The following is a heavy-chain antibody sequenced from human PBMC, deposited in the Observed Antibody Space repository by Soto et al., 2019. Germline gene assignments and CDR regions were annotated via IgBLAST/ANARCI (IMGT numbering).Heavy chain of an antibody. D-gene: IGHD3-22*01. Sequence: EVQLVESGGGLVQPGGSLRLSCAASGFTFSSYWMSWVRQAPGKGLEWVANIKQDGSEKYYVDSVKGRFTISRDNAKNSLYLQMNSLRADDTAVYYCARSAGGYLPWGPTVIDYWGQGTLVTVSS. CDR1: GFTFSSYW. J-gene: IGHJ4*02. CDR3: ARSAGGYLPWGPTVIDY. CDR2: IKQDGSEK. V-gene: IGHV3-7*01.